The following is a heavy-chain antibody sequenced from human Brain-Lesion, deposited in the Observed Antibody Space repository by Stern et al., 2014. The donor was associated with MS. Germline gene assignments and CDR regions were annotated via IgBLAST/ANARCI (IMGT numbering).Heavy chain of an antibody. CDR2: ISYDGSDK. J-gene: IGHJ4*02. Sequence: VQLVESGGGVVQPGRSLRLSCAASGFTFTNYGMHWVRQAPGKGLEWVAVISYDGSDKYYADSVKGRFTISRDNSKNTLYLQMNSLRGEDTAMYYCANSLGTYSRCGGDCYSRADYWGPGTLVTVFS. CDR3: ANSLGTYSRCGGDCYSRADY. D-gene: IGHD2-21*02. CDR1: GFTFTNYG. V-gene: IGHV3-30*18.